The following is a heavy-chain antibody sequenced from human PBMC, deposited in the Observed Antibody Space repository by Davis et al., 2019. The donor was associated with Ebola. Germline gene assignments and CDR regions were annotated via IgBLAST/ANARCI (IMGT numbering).Heavy chain of an antibody. V-gene: IGHV1-2*04. CDR2: INPNSGGT. J-gene: IGHJ4*02. CDR3: AREARGGSYRLDY. D-gene: IGHD3-16*02. CDR1: GYTFTGYY. Sequence: ASVKVSCKASGYTFTGYYMYWVRQAPGQGLEWMGWINPNSGGTNYAQKFQGWVTMTRDTSISTAYMELSRLRSDDTAVYYCAREARGGSYRLDYWGQGTLVTVSS.